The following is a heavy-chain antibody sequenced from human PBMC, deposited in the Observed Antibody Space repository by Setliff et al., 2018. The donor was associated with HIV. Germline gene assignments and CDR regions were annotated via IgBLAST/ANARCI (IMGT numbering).Heavy chain of an antibody. CDR3: AKTVPHSTAQDAFDI. CDR2: ILYGGNT. Sequence: SETLSLTCTVSGGSVSSRGYYWGWIRQPPGKGPEWIANILYGGNTYYNPSLNSRVTLSADTSKNQLSLRLSSVTAVDTGVYYCAKTVPHSTAQDAFDIWGQGTMVTVSS. J-gene: IGHJ3*02. V-gene: IGHV4-39*07. D-gene: IGHD2-2*01. CDR1: GGSVSSRGYY.